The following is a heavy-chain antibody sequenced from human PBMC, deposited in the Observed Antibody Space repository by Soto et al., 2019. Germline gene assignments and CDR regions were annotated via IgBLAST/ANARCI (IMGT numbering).Heavy chain of an antibody. V-gene: IGHV1-18*01. J-gene: IGHJ6*02. Sequence: ASVKVSCKASGYTFSSYGINWVRQAPGQGLEWLGWISPYDGNTKYAQILQGRVSMTTDTSTKTAYMEVRSLRSDDTAVYYCARGGYYNSSGSRNYHYYGMNVWGQGTTVTVSS. CDR1: GYTFSSYG. CDR2: ISPYDGNT. CDR3: ARGGYYNSSGSRNYHYYGMNV. D-gene: IGHD6-19*01.